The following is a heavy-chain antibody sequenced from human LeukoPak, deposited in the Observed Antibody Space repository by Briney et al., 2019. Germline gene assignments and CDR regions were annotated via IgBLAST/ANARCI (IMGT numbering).Heavy chain of an antibody. D-gene: IGHD1-26*01. J-gene: IGHJ5*02. CDR3: VREVGAPYGYWFDP. CDR1: GYSISSGYY. V-gene: IGHV4-38-2*02. CDR2: IYHSGST. Sequence: PSETLSLTCAVSGYSISSGYYWGWIRQPPGKGLEWIGSIYHSGSTYYNPSLKSRVTISVDTSKNQFSLKLSSVTAADTAVYYCVREVGAPYGYWFDPWGQGTLVTVSS.